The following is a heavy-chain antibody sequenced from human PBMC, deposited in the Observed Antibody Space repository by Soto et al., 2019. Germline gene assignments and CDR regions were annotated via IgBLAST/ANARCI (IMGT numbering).Heavy chain of an antibody. D-gene: IGHD2-15*01. J-gene: IGHJ1*01. CDR1: GFTFSSYG. CDR3: AKGVVVASTYVQH. V-gene: IGHV3-30*18. CDR2: ISDDGSDK. Sequence: QVQLVESVGGVVQPGRSLRLSCAASGFTFSSYGMHWVRQAPGKGLEWVAVISDDGSDKYYADSVKGRFTISRDNSNNTLYLQMDSLRAEDTAVYYCAKGVVVASTYVQHWGQGTLVTVSS.